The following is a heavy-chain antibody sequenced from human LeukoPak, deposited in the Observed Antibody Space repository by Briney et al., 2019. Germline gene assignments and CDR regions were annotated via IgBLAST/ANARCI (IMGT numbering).Heavy chain of an antibody. V-gene: IGHV4-38-2*02. J-gene: IGHJ5*02. CDR1: GYSISSGDY. CDR2: IYHSGRT. D-gene: IGHD6-19*01. CDR3: ARAGYSSGWIRFDP. Sequence: PSETLSLTCTVSGYSISSGDYWGWIRQPPGKGLEWIGSIYHSGRTYYNPSLKSRVTISVGTSKNQFSLKLSSVTAADTAVYYCARAGYSSGWIRFDPWGQGTLVTVSS.